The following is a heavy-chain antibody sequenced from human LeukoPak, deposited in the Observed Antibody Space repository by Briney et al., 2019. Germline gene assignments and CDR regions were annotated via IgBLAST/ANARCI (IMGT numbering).Heavy chain of an antibody. CDR3: ARAGEYCSGGSCYSGVYFDY. D-gene: IGHD2-15*01. CDR1: GYTFSIYG. J-gene: IGHJ4*02. V-gene: IGHV1-18*01. CDR2: ISADTGDT. Sequence: ASVKVSCKASGYTFSIYGISWVRQAPGQGLEWMGWISADTGDTNYAQNLQGRVTMTTDTPTSTAYMELRSLRSEDTALYYCARAGEYCSGGSCYSGVYFDYWGQGTLVTVSS.